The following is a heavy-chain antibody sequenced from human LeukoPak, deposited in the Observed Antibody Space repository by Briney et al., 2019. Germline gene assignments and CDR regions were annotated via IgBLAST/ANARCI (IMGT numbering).Heavy chain of an antibody. CDR2: ITWNSRIV. J-gene: IGHJ6*02. V-gene: IGHV3-9*01. D-gene: IGHD3-22*01. CDR3: AKALRDSSGFYIYYGMDV. Sequence: GGSLRLSCAASGFTFDDYAMYWVRQAPGKGLEWVSGITWNSRIVAYADSVKGPFTISRDNAKNSLYLQMNSLRAEDTALYYCAKALRDSSGFYIYYGMDVWGQGTTVTVAS. CDR1: GFTFDDYA.